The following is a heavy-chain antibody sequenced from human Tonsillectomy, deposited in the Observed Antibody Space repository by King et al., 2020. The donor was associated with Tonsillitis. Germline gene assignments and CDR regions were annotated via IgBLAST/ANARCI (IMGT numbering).Heavy chain of an antibody. V-gene: IGHV3-21*01. CDR1: GFTFSTYS. CDR3: AREPPRPINYYYGMDV. CDR2: ISSSSSFI. Sequence: VQLVESGGGLVKPGGSLRLSCAASGFTFSTYSMNWVRQAPGKGLEWVSFISSSSSFIYYADSVKGRFTISRDNVKNSLYLQMNSLRAEDTAVYYCAREPPRPINYYYGMDVWGQGTTVTVSS. J-gene: IGHJ6*02.